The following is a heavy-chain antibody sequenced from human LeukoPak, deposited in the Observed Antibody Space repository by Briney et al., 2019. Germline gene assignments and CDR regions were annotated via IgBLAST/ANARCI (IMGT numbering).Heavy chain of an antibody. D-gene: IGHD2-21*02. J-gene: IGHJ4*02. CDR2: INPRSGDT. CDR1: GYTFTNSY. Sequence: GASVKDSCKASGYTFTNSYMHWVRQASGQGLEWMGWINPRSGDTDYAQKFQGRVTMTRDTSISTAYMELGRLRSNDTAVYYCARDDSVVDWGEGTLVTVSS. CDR3: ARDDSVVD. V-gene: IGHV1-2*02.